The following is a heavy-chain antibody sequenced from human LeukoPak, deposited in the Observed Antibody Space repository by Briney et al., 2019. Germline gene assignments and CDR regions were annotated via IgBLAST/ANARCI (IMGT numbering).Heavy chain of an antibody. D-gene: IGHD5-12*01. Sequence: GGSLRLSCAASDFSFITYAMSWVRQAPGKGLEWVSTISGGGDATYYADSVKGRFTISRDNAKNSLYLQMNSLRAEDTAVYYCARENGYSGYDFGGRDDYWGQGTLVTVSS. CDR3: ARENGYSGYDFGGRDDY. CDR1: DFSFITYA. V-gene: IGHV3-23*01. J-gene: IGHJ4*02. CDR2: ISGGGDAT.